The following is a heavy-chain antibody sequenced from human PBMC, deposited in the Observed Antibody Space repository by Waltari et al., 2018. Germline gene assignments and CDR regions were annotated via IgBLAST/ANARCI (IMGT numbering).Heavy chain of an antibody. CDR2: INTDGSIT. J-gene: IGHJ4*02. V-gene: IGHV3-74*01. CDR1: GFIFNNYW. D-gene: IGHD6-13*01. CDR3: VMYSSSFLGDC. Sequence: EVQLVESGGGLVQPGGSLRLSCAASGFIFNNYWMPWVRPAPGKGLVSVSHINTDGSITNYADSVKGRFTISRDNAKNTLFLQMNSLRAEDTAVYYCVMYSSSFLGDCWGQGTLVTVSS.